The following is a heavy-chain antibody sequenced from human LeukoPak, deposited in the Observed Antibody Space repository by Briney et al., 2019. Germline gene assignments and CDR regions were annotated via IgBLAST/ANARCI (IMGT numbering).Heavy chain of an antibody. V-gene: IGHV1-69*04. CDR3: AREFLSTTVTTADY. J-gene: IGHJ4*02. Sequence: SSVKVSCKASVGTFSSYAISWVRQAPGQGLEWMGRIIPILGIANYAQKFQGRVTITADKSTSTAYMELSSLRSEDTAVYYCAREFLSTTVTTADYWGQGTLVTVSS. CDR2: IIPILGIA. D-gene: IGHD4-17*01. CDR1: VGTFSSYA.